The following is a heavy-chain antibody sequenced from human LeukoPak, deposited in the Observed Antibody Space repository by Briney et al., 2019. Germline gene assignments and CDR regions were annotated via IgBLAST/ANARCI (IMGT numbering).Heavy chain of an antibody. Sequence: TPSETLSLTCTVSGGSVSSGSYYWSWIRQPPGKGLEWIGYIYYSGSTNYNPSHKSRVTISVDTSKNQFSLKLSSVTAADTAVYYCARDLRGDYYFDYWGQGTLVTVSS. CDR2: IYYSGST. CDR1: GGSVSSGSYY. J-gene: IGHJ4*02. V-gene: IGHV4-61*01. CDR3: ARDLRGDYYFDY. D-gene: IGHD4-17*01.